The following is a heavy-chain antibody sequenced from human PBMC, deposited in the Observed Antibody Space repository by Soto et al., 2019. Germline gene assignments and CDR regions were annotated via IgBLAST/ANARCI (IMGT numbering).Heavy chain of an antibody. CDR3: AAEGRNCTNGVCYYFDY. J-gene: IGHJ4*02. CDR2: IVVGSGNT. Sequence: GASVEVARKASGYTLSGSAVACVRQTRGQSLEWIGWIVVGSGNTNYAQKFQERVTITRDMSTSTAYMELSSLRSEDTAVYYCAAEGRNCTNGVCYYFDYWGQGTLVTVSS. D-gene: IGHD2-8*01. CDR1: GYTLSGSA. V-gene: IGHV1-58*01.